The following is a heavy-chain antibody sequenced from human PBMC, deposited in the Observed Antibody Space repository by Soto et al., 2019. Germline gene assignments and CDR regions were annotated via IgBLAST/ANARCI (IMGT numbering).Heavy chain of an antibody. CDR2: ISYDGSNK. CDR3: ARAVYCSGGSCSSSFDY. CDR1: GFTFSSYA. J-gene: IGHJ4*02. Sequence: GGSLRLSCAASGFTFSSYAMHWVRQAPGKGLEWVAVISYDGSNKYYADSVKGRFTISRDNSKNTLYLQMNSLRAEDTAVYYCARAVYCSGGSCSSSFDYWGQGTLVTVSS. D-gene: IGHD2-15*01. V-gene: IGHV3-30-3*01.